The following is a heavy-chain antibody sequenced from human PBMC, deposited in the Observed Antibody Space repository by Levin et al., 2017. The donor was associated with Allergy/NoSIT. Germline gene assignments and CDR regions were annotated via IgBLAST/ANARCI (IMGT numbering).Heavy chain of an antibody. J-gene: IGHJ4*02. CDR3: ARTIVGATTWVFDY. CDR2: IYYSGST. V-gene: IGHV4-39*01. D-gene: IGHD1-26*01. Sequence: PSETLSLTCTVSGGSVSSNSYYWGWIRQPPGKGLEWIGSIYYSGSTYYNPSLKSRVTISLDTSKNQFSLKLNSVTAADTAVYYCARTIVGATTWVFDYWGQGTLVTVSS. CDR1: GGSVSSNSYY.